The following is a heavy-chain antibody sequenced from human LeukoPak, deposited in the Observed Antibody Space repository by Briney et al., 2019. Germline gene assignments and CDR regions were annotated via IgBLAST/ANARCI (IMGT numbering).Heavy chain of an antibody. CDR1: GGSFSGYN. CDR2: LNHSGST. D-gene: IGHD2-15*01. V-gene: IGHV4-34*01. Sequence: SETLSLTSAVYGGSFSGYNWSWIRPPPGQGLEGFGKLNHSGSTNYNQSLNRLITISVDPTKNQFSLQLRCVTAAATAGYYCARGCVCSGGSWDSRFISKQFDMWGQGTMVTVSS. CDR3: ARGCVCSGGSWDSRFISKQFDM. J-gene: IGHJ3*02.